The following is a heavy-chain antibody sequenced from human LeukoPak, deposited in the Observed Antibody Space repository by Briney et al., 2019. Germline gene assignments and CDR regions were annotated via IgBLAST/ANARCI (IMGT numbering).Heavy chain of an antibody. Sequence: GGSLRLSCAASGYTFSNYAMHWVRQAPGKGLEWVAVISYDGTNKYYADSVKGRFTISRDNSKNTMYLQMNSLRAEDTAMYYCARAPMSYDSSGFGGAFDIWGQGTMVTVSS. CDR1: GYTFSNYA. V-gene: IGHV3-30-3*01. CDR3: ARAPMSYDSSGFGGAFDI. D-gene: IGHD3-22*01. J-gene: IGHJ3*02. CDR2: ISYDGTNK.